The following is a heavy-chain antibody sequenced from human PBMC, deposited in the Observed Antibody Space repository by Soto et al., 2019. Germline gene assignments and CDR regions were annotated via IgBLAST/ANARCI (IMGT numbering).Heavy chain of an antibody. CDR3: ARDRVGHGGWWEVMGDGAFDI. J-gene: IGHJ3*02. CDR1: GYTFTSYA. D-gene: IGHD3-16*01. V-gene: IGHV1-46*03. CDR2: INPSGGST. Sequence: VASVKVSCKASGYTFTSYAMHWVRQAPGQGLEWMGIINPSGGSTSYAQKFQGRVTMTRDTSTSTVYMELSSLRSEDTAVYYCARDRVGHGGWWEVMGDGAFDIWGQGTMVTVSS.